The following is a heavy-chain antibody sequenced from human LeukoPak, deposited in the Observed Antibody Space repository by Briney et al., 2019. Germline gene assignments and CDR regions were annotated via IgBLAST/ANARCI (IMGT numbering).Heavy chain of an antibody. CDR3: ALLAASGTDY. V-gene: IGHV1-2*02. CDR1: GYTFTGHY. D-gene: IGHD6-13*01. CDR2: INPNSGGT. J-gene: IGHJ4*02. Sequence: ASVKVSCKASGYTFTGHYTHWLRQAPGQGLEWMGWINPNSGGTNNAQKFHGRVTMTRDTSISTAYMELNRLKSDDTAVYYCALLAASGTDYWGQGTLVTVSS.